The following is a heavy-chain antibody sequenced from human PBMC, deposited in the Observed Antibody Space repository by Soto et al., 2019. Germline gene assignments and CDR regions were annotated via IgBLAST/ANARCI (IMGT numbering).Heavy chain of an antibody. V-gene: IGHV1-69*06. CDR2: IIPIFGTA. Sequence: QVQLVQSGAEVKKPGSSVKVSCKASGGTFSSYAISWVRQAPGQGLEWMGGIIPIFGTANYAQKFQGRVTITADKSTSTAYMELSSLKSADTSVYYCARCENSYGSDMGCFHPWGQGTLVTVSS. D-gene: IGHD5-18*01. CDR1: GGTFSSYA. CDR3: ARCENSYGSDMGCFHP. J-gene: IGHJ5*02.